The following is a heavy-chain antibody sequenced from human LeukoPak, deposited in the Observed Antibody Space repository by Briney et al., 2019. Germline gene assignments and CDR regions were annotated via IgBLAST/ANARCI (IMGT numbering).Heavy chain of an antibody. V-gene: IGHV4-34*01. CDR1: GGSISSYY. CDR3: ARGKEYYYGSGSYRFPLYFDY. Sequence: YPSETLSLTCTVSGGSISSYYWSWIRQPPGKGLEWIGEINHSGSTNYNPSLKSRVTISVDTSKNQFSLKLSSVTAADTAVYYCARGKEYYYGSGSYRFPLYFDYWGQGTLVTVSS. D-gene: IGHD3-10*01. CDR2: INHSGST. J-gene: IGHJ4*02.